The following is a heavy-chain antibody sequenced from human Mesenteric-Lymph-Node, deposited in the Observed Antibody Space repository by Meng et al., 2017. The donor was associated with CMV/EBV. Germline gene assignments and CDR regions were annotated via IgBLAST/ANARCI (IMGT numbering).Heavy chain of an antibody. CDR1: GDSISNSTYY. D-gene: IGHD3-22*01. CDR2: VHHSGTT. V-gene: IGHV4-39*01. J-gene: IGHJ4*02. CDR3: ARRGNYDSDYSEY. Sequence: QRQGPGPGLVKPSETLSLSCIVSGDSISNSTYYWTWIRQPPGKGLEWIGSVHHSGTTYYNPSLKGRLTISVDTSANLFSLRLTTVTAADTATYYCARRGNYDSDYSEYWGQGTLVTVPS.